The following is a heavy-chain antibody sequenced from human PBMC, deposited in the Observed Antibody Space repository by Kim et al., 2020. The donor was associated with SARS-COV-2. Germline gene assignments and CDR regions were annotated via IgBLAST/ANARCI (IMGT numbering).Heavy chain of an antibody. CDR2: IYYSGST. J-gene: IGHJ4*02. V-gene: IGHV4-39*01. CDR1: GGSISSSSYY. CDR3: ARHDLNYGQLVGGRGY. Sequence: SETLSLTCTVSGGSISSSSYYWGWIRQPPGKGLEWIVSIYYSGSTYYNPSLKSRVTISVDTSKNQFSLKLSSVTAADTAVYYCARHDLNYGQLVGGRGYWGQGTLVTVSS. D-gene: IGHD6-6*01.